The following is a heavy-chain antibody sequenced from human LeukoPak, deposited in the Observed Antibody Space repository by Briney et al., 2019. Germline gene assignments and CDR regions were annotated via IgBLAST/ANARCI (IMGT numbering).Heavy chain of an antibody. CDR3: ARVEEDAFDI. D-gene: IGHD2-15*01. CDR2: IYHSGST. Sequence: SETLSLTCTVPGYSISSGYYWGWIRQPPGKGLEWIGSIYHSGSTYYNPSLKSRVTISVDTSKNQFSLKLSSVTAADTAVYYCARVEEDAFDIWGQGTMVTVSS. CDR1: GYSISSGYY. J-gene: IGHJ3*02. V-gene: IGHV4-38-2*02.